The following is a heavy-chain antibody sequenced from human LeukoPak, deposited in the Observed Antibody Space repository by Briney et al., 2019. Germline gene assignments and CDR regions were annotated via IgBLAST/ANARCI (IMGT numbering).Heavy chain of an antibody. D-gene: IGHD4-11*01. Sequence: GGSLRPSCAASGFTFSSYAMSWVRQAPGKGLEWVSAISGSGGSTYYADSVKGRFTISRDNSKNTLYLQMNSLRAEDTAVYYCAKHRHDYSNYADYWGQGTLVTVSS. CDR1: GFTFSSYA. J-gene: IGHJ4*02. V-gene: IGHV3-23*01. CDR2: ISGSGGST. CDR3: AKHRHDYSNYADY.